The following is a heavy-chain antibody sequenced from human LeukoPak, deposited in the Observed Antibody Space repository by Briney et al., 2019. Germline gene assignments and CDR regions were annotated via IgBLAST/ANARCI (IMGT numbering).Heavy chain of an antibody. D-gene: IGHD2-21*02. CDR3: ARLCGGDCYDPFDY. J-gene: IGHJ4*02. Sequence: SETLSLTCTVSGGSISSSSYYWGWIRQPPGKGLGWIGSIYYSGSTYYNPSLKSRVTISVDTSKNQFSLKLSSVTAADTAVYYCARLCGGDCYDPFDYWGQGTLVTVSS. CDR1: GGSISSSSYY. V-gene: IGHV4-39*01. CDR2: IYYSGST.